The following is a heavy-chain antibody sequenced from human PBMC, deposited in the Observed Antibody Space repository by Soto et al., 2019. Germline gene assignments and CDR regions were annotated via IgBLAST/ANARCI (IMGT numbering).Heavy chain of an antibody. D-gene: IGHD2-2*01. Sequence: PSETLSLTCTVSGGSISSGGYYWSWIRQHPGKGLEWIGYIYYSGSTYYNPSLKSRVTISVDTSKNQFSLKLSSVTAADTAVYYCARDGRGYCSSTSCSPLNWFDPWGQGTLVTVSS. CDR1: GGSISSGGYY. J-gene: IGHJ5*02. CDR3: ARDGRGYCSSTSCSPLNWFDP. V-gene: IGHV4-31*03. CDR2: IYYSGST.